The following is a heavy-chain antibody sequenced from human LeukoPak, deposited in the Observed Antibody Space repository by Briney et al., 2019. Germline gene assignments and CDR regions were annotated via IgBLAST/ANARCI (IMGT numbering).Heavy chain of an antibody. CDR2: IYHSGST. V-gene: IGHV4-59*01. CDR1: GGSISAYY. Sequence: SEALSVTCTVPGGSISAYYGYWVREPLGGGLEWIGYIYHSGSTNYNPSLQSRVTISVDTSKNQFSLNLNSVTAADTAVYYCARGGAARLHFQNWGQGTLVTVSS. CDR3: ARGGAARLHFQN. J-gene: IGHJ1*01. D-gene: IGHD6-6*01.